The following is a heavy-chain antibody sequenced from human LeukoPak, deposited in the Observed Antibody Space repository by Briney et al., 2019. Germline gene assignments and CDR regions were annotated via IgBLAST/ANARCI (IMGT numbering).Heavy chain of an antibody. J-gene: IGHJ4*02. Sequence: ASVKASCKASGYTFTGYYMHWVRQAPGQGLEWMGWINPNSGGTNYAQKFQGRVTMTRDTSISTAYMELSRLRSDDTAVYYCARFRTIFGVFDYWGQGTLVTVSS. CDR3: ARFRTIFGVFDY. CDR2: INPNSGGT. V-gene: IGHV1-2*02. D-gene: IGHD3-3*01. CDR1: GYTFTGYY.